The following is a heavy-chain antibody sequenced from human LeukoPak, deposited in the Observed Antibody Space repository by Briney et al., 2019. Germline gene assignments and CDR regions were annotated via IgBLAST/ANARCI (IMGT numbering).Heavy chain of an antibody. CDR3: ARDPSSSWYSVGY. CDR2: INPNRGGT. V-gene: IGHV1-2*02. Sequence: ASVKVSCKASGYTFTGYYMHWVGQAPGQGLEWMGWINPNRGGTNYAQKFQGRVTMTRDTSISTAYMELSRLRSDDTAVYYCARDPSSSWYSVGYWAQGTLVTVSS. D-gene: IGHD6-13*01. CDR1: GYTFTGYY. J-gene: IGHJ4*02.